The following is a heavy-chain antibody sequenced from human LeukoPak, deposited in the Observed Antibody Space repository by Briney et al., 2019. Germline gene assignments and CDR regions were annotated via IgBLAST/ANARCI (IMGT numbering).Heavy chain of an antibody. D-gene: IGHD3-9*01. CDR1: GFTFSNSW. V-gene: IGHV3-30-3*01. Sequence: GGSLRLSCAASGFTFSNSWMTWVRQAPGKGLEWVAVISYDGSNKYYADSVKGRFTISRDNSKNTLYLQMNSLRAEDTAVYYCARDGRYFDWLPLDYWGQGTLVTVSS. J-gene: IGHJ4*02. CDR2: ISYDGSNK. CDR3: ARDGRYFDWLPLDY.